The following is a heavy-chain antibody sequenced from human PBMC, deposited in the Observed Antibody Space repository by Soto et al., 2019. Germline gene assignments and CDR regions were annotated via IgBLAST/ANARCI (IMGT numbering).Heavy chain of an antibody. V-gene: IGHV1-46*01. D-gene: IGHD6-19*01. CDR2: INPSGGRT. CDR1: GYTFTNYY. Sequence: AASVKVSCKASGYTFTNYYMHWVRQAPGQGLEWMGIINPSGGRTNYAQKFQGRVTTTRDASTSTVYLEPSSLRSEDTAVYYCARDLSSYSSGWYDLWGRGTLVTVSS. J-gene: IGHJ2*01. CDR3: ARDLSSYSSGWYDL.